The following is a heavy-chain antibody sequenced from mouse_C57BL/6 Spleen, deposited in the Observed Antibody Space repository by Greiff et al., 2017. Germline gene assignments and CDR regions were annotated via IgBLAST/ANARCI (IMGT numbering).Heavy chain of an antibody. J-gene: IGHJ4*01. D-gene: IGHD1-1*01. CDR1: GYTFTSYW. Sequence: VQLQQPGAELVKPGASVKMSCKASGYTFTSYWITWVKQRPGQGLEWIGDIYPGSGSTNYNEKFKSKATLPVDTSSSTAYMQLSSLTSEDSAVYYCARVVATSGSAMDYWGQGTSVTVSS. CDR3: ARVVATSGSAMDY. V-gene: IGHV1-55*01. CDR2: IYPGSGST.